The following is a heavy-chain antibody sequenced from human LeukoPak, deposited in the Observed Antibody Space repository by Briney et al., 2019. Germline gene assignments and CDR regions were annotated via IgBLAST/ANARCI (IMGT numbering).Heavy chain of an antibody. D-gene: IGHD4-17*01. Sequence: RASVKVSCKASGGTFSSYAISWVRQAPGQGLEWMGGIIPIFGTANYAQKFQGRVTITADESTSTAYMELSSLRSEDTAVYYCARGSTVTTFAYYYYYMDVWGKGTTVTISS. V-gene: IGHV1-69*13. CDR3: ARGSTVTTFAYYYYYMDV. J-gene: IGHJ6*03. CDR1: GGTFSSYA. CDR2: IIPIFGTA.